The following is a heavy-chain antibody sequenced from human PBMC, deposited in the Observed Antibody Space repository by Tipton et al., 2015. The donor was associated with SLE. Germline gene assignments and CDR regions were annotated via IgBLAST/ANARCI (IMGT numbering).Heavy chain of an antibody. CDR2: IYYSGST. J-gene: IGHJ2*01. D-gene: IGHD5/OR15-5a*01. CDR3: ARGPLLDL. CDR1: GGSISSYY. Sequence: TLSLTCTVSGGSISSYYWSWIRQPPGKGLEWIGYIYYSGSTNYNPSLKSRVTISVDRSSNQFSLKLSSVTAADTAVYYCARGPLLDLWGRGTLVTVSS. V-gene: IGHV4-59*01.